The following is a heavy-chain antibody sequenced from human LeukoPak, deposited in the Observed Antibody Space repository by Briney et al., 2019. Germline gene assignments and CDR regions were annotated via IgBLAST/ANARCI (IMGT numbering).Heavy chain of an antibody. V-gene: IGHV4-4*07. CDR1: GGSIDGYY. CDR3: ARVSSSSGYYFDY. J-gene: IGHJ4*02. Sequence: PSETLSLTCTVSGGSIDGYYWNWIRQPAGRGLEWIGRIYSKGSTNSNPSLRSRITMSVDTSKSQFSLKLSSVTAADTAVYYCARVSSSSGYYFDYWGQGTLVTVSS. CDR2: IYSKGST. D-gene: IGHD6-19*01.